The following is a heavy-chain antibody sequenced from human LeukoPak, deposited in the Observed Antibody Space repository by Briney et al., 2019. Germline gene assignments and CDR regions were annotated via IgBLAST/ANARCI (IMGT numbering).Heavy chain of an antibody. CDR3: AKLVTHFDY. CDR2: ISSSGGNT. Sequence: WGSLRLSCAASGFTFSSYAMSWVRQAPGKGMEWVSSISSSGGNTYYSDSVKGRFTISRDNSKNTLYMQMNSLRAEDTAVYYCAKLVTHFDYWGQGTLVTLSS. CDR1: GFTFSSYA. J-gene: IGHJ4*02. V-gene: IGHV3-23*01. D-gene: IGHD4-23*01.